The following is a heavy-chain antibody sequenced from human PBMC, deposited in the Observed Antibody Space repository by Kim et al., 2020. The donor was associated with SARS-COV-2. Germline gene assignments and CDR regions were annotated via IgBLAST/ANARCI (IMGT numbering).Heavy chain of an antibody. D-gene: IGHD3-3*02. CDR3: ARDLLSHPSIALLARGVSVGYFQH. V-gene: IGHV3-30-3*01. CDR1: GFTFSSYA. J-gene: IGHJ1*01. Sequence: GGSLRLSCAASGFTFSSYAMHWVRQAPGKGLEWVAVISYDGSNKYYADSVKGRFTISRDNSKNTLYLQMNSLRAEDTAVYYCARDLLSHPSIALLARGVSVGYFQHWGQGTLVTVSS. CDR2: ISYDGSNK.